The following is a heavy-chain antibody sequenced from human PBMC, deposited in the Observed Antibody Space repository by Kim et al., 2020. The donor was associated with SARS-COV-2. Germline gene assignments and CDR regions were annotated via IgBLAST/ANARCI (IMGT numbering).Heavy chain of an antibody. D-gene: IGHD6-19*01. V-gene: IGHV3-30*18. J-gene: IGHJ5*02. CDR2: ISYDGSNK. Sequence: GGSLRLSCAASGFTFSSYGMHWVRQAPGKGLEWVAVISYDGSNKYYADSVKGRFTISRDNSKNTLYLQMNSLRAEDTAVYYCAKELKSSGANWFDPWGQGTLVTVSS. CDR3: AKELKSSGANWFDP. CDR1: GFTFSSYG.